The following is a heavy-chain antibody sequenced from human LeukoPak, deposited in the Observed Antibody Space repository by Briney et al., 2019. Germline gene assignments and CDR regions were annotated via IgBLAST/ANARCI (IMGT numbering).Heavy chain of an antibody. CDR1: GFTFSSYA. J-gene: IGHJ6*02. Sequence: GGSLRLSCAASGFTFSSYAMHWVRQAPGKGPEWVAVISYDGSNKYYADSVKGRFTISRDNSKNTLYLQMNSLRAEDTAVYYCARGGHWAKDYYYGMDVWGQGTTVTVSS. CDR3: ARGGHWAKDYYYGMDV. V-gene: IGHV3-30-3*01. D-gene: IGHD3-16*01. CDR2: ISYDGSNK.